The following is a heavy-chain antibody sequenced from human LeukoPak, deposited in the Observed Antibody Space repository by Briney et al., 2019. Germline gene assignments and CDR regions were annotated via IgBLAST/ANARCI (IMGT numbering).Heavy chain of an antibody. CDR2: IKQDGSEK. Sequence: GGSLRLSCAASGFTFSTYWMNWVRQAAGKGLEWVANIKQDGSEKYYVDSVKGRFTISRDNAKNSVYLQMNSLRAEDTAVYYCARARYCSGGSCYSSYYFDYWGQGTLVTVSS. J-gene: IGHJ4*02. V-gene: IGHV3-7*04. CDR1: GFTFSTYW. D-gene: IGHD2-15*01. CDR3: ARARYCSGGSCYSSYYFDY.